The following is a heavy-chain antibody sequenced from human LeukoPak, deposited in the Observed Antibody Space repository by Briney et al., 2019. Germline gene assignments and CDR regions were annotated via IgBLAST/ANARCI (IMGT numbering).Heavy chain of an antibody. CDR3: ARDRNRLAYYFDY. J-gene: IGHJ4*02. CDR2: IYYSGST. D-gene: IGHD1-14*01. CDR1: GGSVSSGSYY. V-gene: IGHV4-61*01. Sequence: LSLTCPVSGGSVSSGSYYWSWIRQPPGKGLEWIGYIYYSGSTNYNPSLKSRVTISVDTSKNQFSLKLSSVTAADTAVYYCARDRNRLAYYFDYWGQGTLVTVSS.